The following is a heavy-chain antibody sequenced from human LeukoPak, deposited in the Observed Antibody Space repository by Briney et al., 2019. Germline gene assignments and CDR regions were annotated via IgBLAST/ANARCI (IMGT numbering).Heavy chain of an antibody. J-gene: IGHJ3*01. Sequence: SETLSLTCAVSGGSISSGGYSWSWIRQPPGKGLEWIGYIYYSGSTNYNPSLKSRVTISVDTSKNQFSLKLSSVTAADTAVYYCAREFGEPWGQGTMVTVSS. V-gene: IGHV4-61*08. D-gene: IGHD3-10*01. CDR3: AREFGEP. CDR1: GGSISSGGYS. CDR2: IYYSGST.